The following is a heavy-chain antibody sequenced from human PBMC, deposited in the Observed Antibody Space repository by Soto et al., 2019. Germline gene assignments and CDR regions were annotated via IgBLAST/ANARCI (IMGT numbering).Heavy chain of an antibody. CDR3: ARVFEDFWSGYPFYYFDY. D-gene: IGHD3-3*01. CDR2: IYYSGST. J-gene: IGHJ4*02. Sequence: SETLSLTCTVSGGSISSGGYYWSWIRQHPGKGLEWIGYIYYSGSTYYNPSLKSRVTISVDTSKNQFSLKLSSVTAADTAVYYCARVFEDFWSGYPFYYFDYWGQGTLVTVSS. V-gene: IGHV4-31*03. CDR1: GGSISSGGYY.